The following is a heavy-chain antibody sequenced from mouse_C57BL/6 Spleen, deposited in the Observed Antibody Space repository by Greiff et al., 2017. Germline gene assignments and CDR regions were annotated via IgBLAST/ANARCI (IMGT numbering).Heavy chain of an antibody. CDR1: GYTFTSYW. CDR2: INPSNGGT. V-gene: IGHV1-53*01. Sequence: HVQLQQPGTELVKPGASVKLSCKASGYTFTSYWMHWVKQRPGQGLEWIGNINPSNGGTNYNEKFKSKATLTVDKSSSTAYMQLSSLTSEDSAVYYCVRTGYSNWYFDVWGTGTTVTVSS. D-gene: IGHD2-5*01. CDR3: VRTGYSNWYFDV. J-gene: IGHJ1*03.